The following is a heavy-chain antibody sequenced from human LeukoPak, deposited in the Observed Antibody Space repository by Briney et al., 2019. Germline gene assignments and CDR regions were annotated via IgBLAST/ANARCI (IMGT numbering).Heavy chain of an antibody. Sequence: PSETLSLTCTVSGGSFSSCSYYWGWIRQPPGKGLEWIGSIYYSGSTYYNPSLKSRVTISVDTSKKQFSLKLSSVTAADTAVYYCARGDYDSSGYSYNWFDPWGQGTLVTVSS. CDR2: IYYSGST. J-gene: IGHJ5*02. D-gene: IGHD3-22*01. CDR1: GGSFSSCSYY. V-gene: IGHV4-39*07. CDR3: ARGDYDSSGYSYNWFDP.